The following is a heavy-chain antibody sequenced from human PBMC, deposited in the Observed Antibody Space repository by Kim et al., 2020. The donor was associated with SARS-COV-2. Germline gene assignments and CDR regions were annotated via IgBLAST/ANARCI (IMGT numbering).Heavy chain of an antibody. CDR1: GFTFDDYA. Sequence: GGSLRLSCAASGFTFDDYAMHWVRQAPGKGLEWVSGISWNSGSIGYADSVKGRFTHSRDNAKNPLYLQMNSLRAEDTALYYGAKDDSSGYRPWYYVDYWGQGTLVTVSS. J-gene: IGHJ4*02. V-gene: IGHV3-9*01. CDR2: ISWNSGSI. D-gene: IGHD3-22*01. CDR3: AKDDSSGYRPWYYVDY.